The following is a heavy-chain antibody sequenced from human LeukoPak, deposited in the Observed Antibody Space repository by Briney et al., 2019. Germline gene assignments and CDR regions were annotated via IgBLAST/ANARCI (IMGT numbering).Heavy chain of an antibody. V-gene: IGHV1-8*01. CDR3: ARGLLSSGWYSDY. J-gene: IGHJ4*02. D-gene: IGHD6-19*01. CDR2: MNPNSGNT. CDR1: GYTFTSYD. Sequence: GASVKVSCKASGYTFTSYDINWVRQATGQGLEWMGWMNPNSGNTGYAQKFQGRVTMTRNTSISTAYMELSSLRSEDTAVYYCARGLLSSGWYSDYWGQATLVTVSS.